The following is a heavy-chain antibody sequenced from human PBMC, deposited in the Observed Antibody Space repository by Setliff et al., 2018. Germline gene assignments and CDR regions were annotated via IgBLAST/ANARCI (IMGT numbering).Heavy chain of an antibody. Sequence: LKISCKASGYSFTDYWIAWVRQMPVKGLEWMGIIYPRNSNIKYNPSFEAQITFSVDKSITTAYLQWSSLKASDTAIYYCARHRVGNSGYAIPILDFWGQGTLVTVSS. D-gene: IGHD5-12*01. V-gene: IGHV5-51*01. CDR3: ARHRVGNSGYAIPILDF. J-gene: IGHJ4*02. CDR2: IYPRNSNI. CDR1: GYSFTDYW.